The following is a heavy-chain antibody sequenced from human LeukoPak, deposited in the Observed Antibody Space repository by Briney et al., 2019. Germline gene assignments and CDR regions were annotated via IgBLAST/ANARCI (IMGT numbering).Heavy chain of an antibody. CDR1: GFTFDDYA. CDR2: ISWNSGSI. CDR3: AKGRDGYNYRLHFDY. D-gene: IGHD5-24*01. V-gene: IGHV3-9*01. J-gene: IGHJ4*02. Sequence: GRSLRLSCAASGFTFDDYAMHWVRQAPGKGLEWVSGISWNSGSIGYADSVKGRFTISRDNAKNSLYQQMNSLRAEDTALYYCAKGRDGYNYRLHFDYWGQGTLVTVSS.